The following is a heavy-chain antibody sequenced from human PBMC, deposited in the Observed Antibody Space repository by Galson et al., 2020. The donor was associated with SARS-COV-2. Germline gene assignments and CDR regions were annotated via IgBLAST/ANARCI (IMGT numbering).Heavy chain of an antibody. CDR1: GVSMSSYY. V-gene: IGHV4-59*01. CDR3: ARDGGYNYGYRFDY. J-gene: IGHJ4*02. CDR2: IYYSGST. D-gene: IGHD5-18*01. Sequence: ETSETLSLTCSVSGVSMSSYYWTWIRQSPGEGLEWIGFIYYSGSTNYNPSLKSRVTISVDTSKRQFSLKLTSVTTADTAVYYCARDGGYNYGYRFDYWGLGTLVTVSS.